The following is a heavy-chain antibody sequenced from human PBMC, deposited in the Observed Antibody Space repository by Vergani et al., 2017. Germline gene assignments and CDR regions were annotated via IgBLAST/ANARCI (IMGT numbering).Heavy chain of an antibody. Sequence: QVQLVESGGGLVKPGGSLRLSCAASGFTFSSYGMHWVRQAPGKGLEWVAVISYDGSNKYYADSVKGRFTISRDNSKNTLYLQMNSLRAEDTAVYYCAKDSGPYYGMDVWGQGTTVTVSS. CDR1: GFTFSSYG. J-gene: IGHJ6*02. CDR2: ISYDGSNK. V-gene: IGHV3-30*18. CDR3: AKDSGPYYGMDV.